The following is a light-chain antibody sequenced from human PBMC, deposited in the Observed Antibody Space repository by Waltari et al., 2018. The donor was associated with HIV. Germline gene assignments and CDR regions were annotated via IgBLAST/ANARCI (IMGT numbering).Light chain of an antibody. J-gene: IGLJ3*02. CDR1: MSNLGAGSA. Sequence: HSTLTQPPSGSGAPGQRITISCAGNMSNLGAGSAVHWYQQFPRSAPKLVIFPNRTRPPCVPDRCSGSGSGPSASLAITGLQTEDEADYYCQSYDASLSGLWVVGGGTRLTVL. CDR3: QSYDASLSGLWV. V-gene: IGLV1-40*01. CDR2: PNR.